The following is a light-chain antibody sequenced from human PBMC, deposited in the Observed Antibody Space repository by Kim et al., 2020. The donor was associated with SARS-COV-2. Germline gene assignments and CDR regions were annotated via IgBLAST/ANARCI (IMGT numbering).Light chain of an antibody. Sequence: QLVLTQPPSASGTPGQRVTLSCSGSSSNIGSNTVHWYQQLPGTAPKLLIYSNNQRPSGVPDRFSGSKSGTSASLAISGLQSEDEADYYCAAWDDSLNGPVFGGGTQLTVL. CDR2: SNN. CDR3: AAWDDSLNGPV. V-gene: IGLV1-44*01. J-gene: IGLJ3*02. CDR1: SSNIGSNT.